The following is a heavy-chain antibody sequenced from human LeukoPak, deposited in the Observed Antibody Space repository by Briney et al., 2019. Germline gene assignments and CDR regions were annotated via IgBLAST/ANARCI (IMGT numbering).Heavy chain of an antibody. CDR1: GYSFTSNY. CDR2: IYPRDGST. Sequence: ASVKVSCKASGYSFTSNYIHWVRQAPGQGLEWMGMIYPRDGSTSYAQRFQDRVTVTRDTSTSTAYMELSSLRSEDTAVYYCARVSDIVVVYAYYYGMDVWGQGTTVTVSS. D-gene: IGHD2-2*01. V-gene: IGHV1-46*01. J-gene: IGHJ6*02. CDR3: ARVSDIVVVYAYYYGMDV.